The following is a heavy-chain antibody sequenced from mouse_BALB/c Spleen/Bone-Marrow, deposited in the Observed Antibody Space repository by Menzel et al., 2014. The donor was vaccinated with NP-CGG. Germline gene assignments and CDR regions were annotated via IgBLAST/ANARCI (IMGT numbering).Heavy chain of an antibody. CDR2: INPSNGRT. Sequence: VQRVESGAELVKPGASVRLSCKASGYSFTTYWIHWVKRRPGQGLEWIGEINPSNGRTNYNEKFKSKATLTVDKSSSTAYMQLSSLTSEDSAVYYCARYDGPAWFAYWGQGTLVTVSA. CDR3: ARYDGPAWFAY. CDR1: GYSFTTYW. V-gene: IGHV1S81*02. J-gene: IGHJ3*01. D-gene: IGHD2-3*01.